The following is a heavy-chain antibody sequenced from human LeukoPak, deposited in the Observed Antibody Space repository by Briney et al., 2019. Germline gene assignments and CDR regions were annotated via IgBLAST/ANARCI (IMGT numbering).Heavy chain of an antibody. CDR1: GGSISSGSYY. CDR3: ARDYYGSGNFDY. J-gene: IGHJ4*02. D-gene: IGHD3-10*01. Sequence: TLSLTCTVSGGSISSGSYYWSWIRQPAGKGLEWIGRIYTSGSTNYNPSLKSRVTISVDTSKNQFSLKLSSVTAADTAVYYCARDYYGSGNFDYWGQGTLVTVSS. V-gene: IGHV4-61*02. CDR2: IYTSGST.